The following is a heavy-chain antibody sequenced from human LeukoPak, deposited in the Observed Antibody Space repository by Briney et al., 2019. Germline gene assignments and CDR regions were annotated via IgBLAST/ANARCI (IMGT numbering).Heavy chain of an antibody. CDR3: AKDVVGSSGYYVY. CDR1: GFTFGSYA. J-gene: IGHJ4*02. Sequence: GGSLRLSCSASGFTFGSYAMAWVRRAPGKGLEWVSSIDSSGGNTYHADSVRGRFTISRDNSKNTLYLQMNSLRAEDTAVYYCAKDVVGSSGYYVYWGQGALVTVSS. D-gene: IGHD3-22*01. V-gene: IGHV3-23*01. CDR2: IDSSGGNT.